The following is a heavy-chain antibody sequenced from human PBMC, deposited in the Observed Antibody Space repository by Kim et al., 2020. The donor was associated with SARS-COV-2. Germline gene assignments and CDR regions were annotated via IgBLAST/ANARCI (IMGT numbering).Heavy chain of an antibody. CDR2: ISYDGSNK. CDR3: AKPQVEVSGWDMEGDY. CDR1: GFTFSSYG. D-gene: IGHD6-19*01. V-gene: IGHV3-30*18. J-gene: IGHJ4*02. Sequence: GSLRLSCAASGFTFSSYGMHWVRQAPGKGLEWVAVISYDGSNKYYADFVKGRFTISRDNSKNTLYLQMNSLRAEDTAVYYCAKPQVEVSGWDMEGDYWGQGTLVTVSS.